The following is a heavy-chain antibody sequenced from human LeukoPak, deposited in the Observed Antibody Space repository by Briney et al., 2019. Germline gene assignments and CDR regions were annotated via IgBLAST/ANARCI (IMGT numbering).Heavy chain of an antibody. CDR1: GFTFSSYG. V-gene: IGHV3-30*02. J-gene: IGHJ6*04. CDR2: IRSDGSNK. D-gene: IGHD3-10*02. Sequence: GGSLRLSCGASGFTFSSYGMHWVRQAPGKGLEWVAFIRSDGSNKYYPDSVKGRFTISRDNAKNSLYLQMNSLRAEDTAVYYCAELGITMIGGVWGKGTTVTISS. CDR3: AELGITMIGGV.